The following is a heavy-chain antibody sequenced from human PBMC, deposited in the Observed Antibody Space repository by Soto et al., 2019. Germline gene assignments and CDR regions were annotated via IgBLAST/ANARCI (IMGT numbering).Heavy chain of an antibody. CDR1: GFTFSSYG. D-gene: IGHD3-3*01. V-gene: IGHV3-33*01. J-gene: IGHJ4*02. CDR2: IWYDGSNK. Sequence: QVQLVESGGGVVQPGRSLRLSCAASGFTFSSYGMHWVRQAPGKGLEWVAVIWYDGSNKYYADSVKGRFNISRDNSKNTLYLQMNSLRAEDTAVYYCAREAKRDDFWSGYVRTELYIDYWGQGTLVTVSS. CDR3: AREAKRDDFWSGYVRTELYIDY.